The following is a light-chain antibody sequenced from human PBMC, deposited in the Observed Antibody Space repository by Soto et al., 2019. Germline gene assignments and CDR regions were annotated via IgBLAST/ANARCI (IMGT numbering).Light chain of an antibody. J-gene: IGLJ1*01. CDR1: SSNIGGNS. CDR2: DDN. V-gene: IGLV1-51*01. CDR3: RSWDSSLTAYV. Sequence: QSVLTQPPSVSAAPGQKVTISCSGSSSNIGGNSVSWYQQLPGTAPKLLIYDDNKRPSGIPDRFSGSKSGTSATLGITGFQTGDEVDYYCRSWDSSLTAYVSVTGTVDTV.